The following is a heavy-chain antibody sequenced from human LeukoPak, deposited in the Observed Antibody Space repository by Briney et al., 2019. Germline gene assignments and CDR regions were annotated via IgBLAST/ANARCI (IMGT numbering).Heavy chain of an antibody. D-gene: IGHD3-9*01. J-gene: IGHJ4*02. Sequence: SETLSLTCTVSGGSISSGSYYWSWIRQLPGKGLEWIGSMYYSGCTYYNPSLRSRVIISEDTSKNQFSLKLISASAADTAVYYCARDGGKSGFYDFLAGYSTYFDHWGQGMLVIVSS. CDR2: MYYSGCT. CDR1: GGSISSGSYY. V-gene: IGHV4-31*03. CDR3: ARDGGKSGFYDFLAGYSTYFDH.